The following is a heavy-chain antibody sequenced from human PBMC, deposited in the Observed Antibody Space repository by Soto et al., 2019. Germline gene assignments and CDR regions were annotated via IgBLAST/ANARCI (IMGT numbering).Heavy chain of an antibody. CDR2: IIPILGIA. D-gene: IGHD3-10*01. Sequence: GASVKVSCKASVYTFTSYGISWVRQAPGQGLEWMGRIIPILGIANYTQKFQGRVTITADKSTSTAYMELSSLRSEDTAVYYCARTYGSGTYWFGPWGQGTLVTAPQ. CDR3: ARTYGSGTYWFGP. V-gene: IGHV1-69*04. CDR1: VYTFTSYG. J-gene: IGHJ5*02.